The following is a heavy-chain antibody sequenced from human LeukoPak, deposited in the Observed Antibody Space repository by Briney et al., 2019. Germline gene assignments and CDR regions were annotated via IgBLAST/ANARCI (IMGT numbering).Heavy chain of an antibody. CDR3: ARDDFGWYALDY. Sequence: GGSLRLSCAASGFTFSSYGMHWVRQAPGKGLEWVAVIWYDGSNKYYADSVKGRFTISRDNSKNTLYLQMNSLRAEDTAVYYCARDDFGWYALDYWGQGTLVTVSS. CDR1: GFTFSSYG. D-gene: IGHD6-19*01. CDR2: IWYDGSNK. V-gene: IGHV3-33*01. J-gene: IGHJ4*02.